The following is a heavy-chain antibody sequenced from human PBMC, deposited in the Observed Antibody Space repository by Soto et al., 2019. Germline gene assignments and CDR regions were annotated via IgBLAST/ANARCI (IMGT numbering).Heavy chain of an antibody. CDR1: GYTFSSFG. D-gene: IGHD2-15*01. CDR3: ARTCRSGGSCYHEY. V-gene: IGHV1-18*01. Sequence: AASVKVSCKASGYTFSSFGINWVRQAPGQGLEWVGWVSVYNDDTKYAQNFQGRVSLTTDTSTSTTYMEVGRLRSDDTAVYYCARTCRSGGSCYHEYWGEGTLVTVSS. CDR2: VSVYNDDT. J-gene: IGHJ4*02.